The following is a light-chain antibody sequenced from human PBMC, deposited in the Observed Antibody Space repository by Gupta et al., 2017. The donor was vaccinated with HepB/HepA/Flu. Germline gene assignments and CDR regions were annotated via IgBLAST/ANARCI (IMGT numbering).Light chain of an antibody. CDR3: QQYSSYPRT. Sequence: DIPMHQSPSPMSASVGDRVTITCRASQSINTWLAWYQQKPGKAPKLLIYMASSLESGVPSRFSGSGSETEFTLTVSGLQPDDFATYYCQQYSSYPRTFGQGTKVEIK. V-gene: IGKV1-5*03. CDR2: MAS. CDR1: QSINTW. J-gene: IGKJ1*01.